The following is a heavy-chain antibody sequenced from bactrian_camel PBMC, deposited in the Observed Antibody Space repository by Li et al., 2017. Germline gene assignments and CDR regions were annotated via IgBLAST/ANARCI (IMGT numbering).Heavy chain of an antibody. CDR1: GYLTLMNY. Sequence: QLVESGGGSVQTGGSLRLSCAASGYLTLMNYMGWFRQAPEKEREGVAAVDSVGDRTFIADSVRGRFTISRDTAKNTMYLQMNSLRPEDTATYYCAAVRPLGGDVLREGGYRYRGQGTQVTVSS. D-gene: IGHD3*01. V-gene: IGHV3S31*01. CDR2: VDSVGDRT. CDR3: AAVRPLGGDVLREGGYRY. J-gene: IGHJ4*01.